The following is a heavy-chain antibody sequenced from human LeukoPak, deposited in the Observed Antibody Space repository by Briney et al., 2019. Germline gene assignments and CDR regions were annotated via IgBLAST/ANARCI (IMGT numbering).Heavy chain of an antibody. V-gene: IGHV3-64D*06. CDR1: GFTFSSYA. D-gene: IGHD4-11*01. CDR3: VKGRAMTKEYFDY. Sequence: PGGSLRLSCSASGFTFSSYAMHWVRQAPGRGLEYVSGISSSGGNTYYADSVKGTFTISRDNSENTLYLQMRSLRAEDTAEYYCVKGRAMTKEYFDYWGQGTLVTVSS. CDR2: ISSSGGNT. J-gene: IGHJ4*02.